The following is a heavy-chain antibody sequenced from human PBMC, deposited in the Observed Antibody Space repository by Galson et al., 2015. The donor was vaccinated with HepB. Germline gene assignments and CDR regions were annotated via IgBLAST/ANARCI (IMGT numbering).Heavy chain of an antibody. CDR2: ISYDGSNK. V-gene: IGHV3-30*18. J-gene: IGHJ6*02. CDR1: GFTFSSYG. CDR3: AKERGGSAAAGGWIVYYYYGMDV. D-gene: IGHD6-13*01. Sequence: SLRLSCAASGFTFSSYGMHWVRQAPGKGLEWVAVISYDGSNKYYADSVKGRFTISRDNSKNTLYLQMNSLRAEDTAVYYCAKERGGSAAAGGWIVYYYYGMDVWGQGTTVTVSS.